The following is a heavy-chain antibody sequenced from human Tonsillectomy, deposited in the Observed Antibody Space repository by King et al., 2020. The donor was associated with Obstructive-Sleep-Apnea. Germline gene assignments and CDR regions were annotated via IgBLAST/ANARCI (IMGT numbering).Heavy chain of an antibody. CDR2: IYPGDSDT. Sequence: VQLVESGAEVRKPGESLKISCKGSGYTFTDYCIAWVRQLPGKGLECMGIIYPGDSDTKYSPPFVGRVTISADESTSTAYLEWSSLEASDTAMYYCARHARDGMDVWGQGATVTVSS. D-gene: IGHD3-10*01. J-gene: IGHJ6*02. CDR3: ARHARDGMDV. CDR1: GYTFTDYC. V-gene: IGHV5-51*01.